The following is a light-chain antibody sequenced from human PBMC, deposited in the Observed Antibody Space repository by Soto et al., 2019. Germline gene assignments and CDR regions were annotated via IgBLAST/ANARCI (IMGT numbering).Light chain of an antibody. Sequence: QSALTQPPSASGSPGQSVTISCTGTSSDVGGYDYVSWHQQHPGKAPKVIIYDNSKRPSGIPDRFSGSKSGSSATLGVTGLQTGDEADYYCGTWDSDLSAEVFGGGTKLTVL. J-gene: IGLJ3*02. V-gene: IGLV2-8*01. CDR1: SSDVGGYDY. CDR2: DNS. CDR3: GTWDSDLSAEV.